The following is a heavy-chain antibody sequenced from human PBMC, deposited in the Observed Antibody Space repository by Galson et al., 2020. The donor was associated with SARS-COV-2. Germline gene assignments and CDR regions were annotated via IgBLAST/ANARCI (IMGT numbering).Heavy chain of an antibody. CDR2: ITSDGSIT. CDR3: ARGGSGSLDH. Sequence: GGSLRLSCAASGFNFKNYWKHWVRQAPGKGLVWVSHITSDGSITPYAGSVKGRFTISRDNAKNTLYLQMNSLRAEDTAVYYCARGGSGSLDHWGQGTLVTVSS. D-gene: IGHD3-10*01. CDR1: GFNFKNYW. V-gene: IGHV3-74*01. J-gene: IGHJ5*02.